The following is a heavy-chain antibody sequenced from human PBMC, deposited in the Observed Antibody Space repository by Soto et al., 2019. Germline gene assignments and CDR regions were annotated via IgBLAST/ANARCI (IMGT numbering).Heavy chain of an antibody. J-gene: IGHJ4*02. V-gene: IGHV3-30*18. Sequence: QVQLVESGGGVVQPGRSLRLSCAASGFTFSSYGMHWVRQAPGKGLEWVAVISYDGSNKYYADSVKGRFTISRDNSKNTLYLQMNSLRAEDTAVYYCAKDKRGGSYYVDYWGQGTLVTVSS. CDR1: GFTFSSYG. CDR2: ISYDGSNK. CDR3: AKDKRGGSYYVDY. D-gene: IGHD1-26*01.